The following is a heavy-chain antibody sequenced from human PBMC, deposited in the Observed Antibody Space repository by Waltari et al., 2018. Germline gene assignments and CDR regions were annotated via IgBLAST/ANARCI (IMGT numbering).Heavy chain of an antibody. D-gene: IGHD3-10*01. V-gene: IGHV3-7*01. CDR3: ARGGSRWFDF. J-gene: IGHJ4*02. Sequence: EVHLVESGGGLVQPGGSLILSCAASGFTFYSYWMSWVRQAPGKGLEWVANIKQDGSEKYLVDPVKGRFIITRDNAKDSLYLELNSLSAEDTAVYYCARGGSRWFDFWGQGTLVTVSS. CDR2: IKQDGSEK. CDR1: GFTFYSYW.